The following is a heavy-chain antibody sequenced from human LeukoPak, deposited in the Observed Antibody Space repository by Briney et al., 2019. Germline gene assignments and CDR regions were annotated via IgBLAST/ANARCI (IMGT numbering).Heavy chain of an antibody. CDR2: VFPGDSAT. Sequence: GERLKISCKGSGYSFTNYWIGWVRQRPGNGLEWMGIVFPGDSATRSSPSLQGQVTISADKSISTAYLQWTSLKASDTAMYYCARRSGNSHRFDYWGQGTLVTVSS. D-gene: IGHD4-23*01. CDR3: ARRSGNSHRFDY. CDR1: GYSFTNYW. V-gene: IGHV5-51*01. J-gene: IGHJ4*02.